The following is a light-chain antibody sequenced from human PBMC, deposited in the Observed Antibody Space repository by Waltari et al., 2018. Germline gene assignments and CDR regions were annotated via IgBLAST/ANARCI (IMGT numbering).Light chain of an antibody. J-gene: IGLJ2*01. Sequence: QSALAQPPSASGSPGQSVTISCTGTSSDVGGYNYVSGYQQHPGKAPKLMIYEVSKRPAGFPDRFSGSKSGNTASLTVSGLQAVDEAAYYCSSYAGSNFVVFGGGTKVTVL. CDR2: EVS. CDR3: SSYAGSNFVV. CDR1: SSDVGGYNY. V-gene: IGLV2-8*01.